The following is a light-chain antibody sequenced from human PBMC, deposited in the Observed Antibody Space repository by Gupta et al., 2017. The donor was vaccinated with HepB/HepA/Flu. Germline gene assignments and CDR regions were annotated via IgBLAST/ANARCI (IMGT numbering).Light chain of an antibody. V-gene: IGLV1-40*01. Sequence: QYVLTQSPSVSGAPGQRVTISCPGSSSNIGAGYDVHWYQHLPGTAPKLLIYGNSNRPSGVPDRFSGSKSGTSASLAITGLQAEDDADYYCQSYDSNLSGLGVFGGGTKLTVL. CDR1: SSNIGAGYD. J-gene: IGLJ2*01. CDR3: QSYDSNLSGLGV. CDR2: GNS.